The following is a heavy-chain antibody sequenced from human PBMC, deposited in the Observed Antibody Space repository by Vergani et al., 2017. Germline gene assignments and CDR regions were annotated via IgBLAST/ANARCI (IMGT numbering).Heavy chain of an antibody. CDR1: GGSISSSSYY. Sequence: QLQLQESGTGLVKPSETLSLTCTVSGGSISSSSYYWSWIRQPPGKGLEWIGYIYYSGSTNYNPSLKSRVTISVDTSKNQFSLKLSSVTAADTAVYYCARHEVLFRAVDYWGQGTLVTVSS. V-gene: IGHV4-61*05. J-gene: IGHJ4*02. CDR2: IYYSGST. D-gene: IGHD3-10*01. CDR3: ARHEVLFRAVDY.